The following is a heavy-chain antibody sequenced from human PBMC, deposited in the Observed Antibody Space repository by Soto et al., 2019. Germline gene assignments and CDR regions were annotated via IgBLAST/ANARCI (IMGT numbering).Heavy chain of an antibody. CDR2: IYPGDSDI. CDR3: ATRYSSPSYDF. J-gene: IGHJ4*02. Sequence: PGEALKISCKGSGYRFTHHWIGWVRQMPGKGLEWMGIIYPGDSDIRVTPSFQGQVTISADKSINTAYLQWSSLKASDTALYYCATRYSSPSYDFWGQGTLVTVPQ. V-gene: IGHV5-51*01. D-gene: IGHD6-6*01. CDR1: GYRFTHHW.